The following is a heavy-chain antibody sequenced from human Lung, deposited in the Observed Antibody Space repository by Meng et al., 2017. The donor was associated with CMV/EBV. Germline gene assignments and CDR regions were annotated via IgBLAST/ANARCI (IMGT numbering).Heavy chain of an antibody. CDR1: GISVSSNY. CDR3: ATDHAVSGSGMDY. J-gene: IGHJ4*02. CDR2: IYTGGST. Sequence: GGSLRLXXAVSGISVSSNYMTWVRQAPGKGLEWVSVIYTGGSTYYADSVQGRFTIFSDNSKNTLYLQMNSLRAGDTAVYYCATDHAVSGSGMDYWGQGTLVTVSS. D-gene: IGHD1-26*01. V-gene: IGHV3-66*02.